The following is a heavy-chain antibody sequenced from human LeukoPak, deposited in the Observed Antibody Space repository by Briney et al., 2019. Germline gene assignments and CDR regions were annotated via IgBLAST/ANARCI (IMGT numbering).Heavy chain of an antibody. J-gene: IGHJ4*02. CDR1: GFTFSRFE. CDR2: ISSVTYT. D-gene: IGHD2-15*01. CDR3: AKWGCSGVNCYPFAY. V-gene: IGHV3-23*01. Sequence: GGSLRLSCVASGFTFSRFEMNWVRQAPGKGLEWIAHISSVTYTAYADSVKGRFTISRDNSKSTLYLQMNSLRAEDTAVYYCAKWGCSGVNCYPFAYWGQGTLVTVSS.